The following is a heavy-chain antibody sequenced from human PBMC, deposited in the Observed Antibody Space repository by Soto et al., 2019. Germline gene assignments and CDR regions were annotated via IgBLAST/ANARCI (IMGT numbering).Heavy chain of an antibody. J-gene: IGHJ4*02. CDR2: ISWNGGSL. D-gene: IGHD3-22*01. CDR3: AKDKYSDSSGYPDY. V-gene: IGHV3-9*01. CDR1: VFTFGGYA. Sequence: LXLSCAASVFTFGGYAMHWVRQAPGKGLEWVSGISWNGGSLGYADSVKARFTISRDNAKNSLYLQMNSLSAEDTALYYCAKDKYSDSSGYPDYWGQGTLVTVPS.